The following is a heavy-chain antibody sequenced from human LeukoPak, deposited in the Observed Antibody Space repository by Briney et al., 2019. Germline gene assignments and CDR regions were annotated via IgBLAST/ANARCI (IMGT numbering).Heavy chain of an antibody. CDR3: AGFVGISFAGDYDY. J-gene: IGHJ4*02. CDR2: INHSGST. V-gene: IGHV4-34*01. D-gene: IGHD7-27*01. Sequence: SETLSLTCAVYGGSFSGYYWSWIRQPPGKGLEWIGEINHSGSTNYNPSLKSRVTISVDTSKNQFSLKLSSVTAADTAVYYCAGFVGISFAGDYDYWGQGTLVTVSS. CDR1: GGSFSGYY.